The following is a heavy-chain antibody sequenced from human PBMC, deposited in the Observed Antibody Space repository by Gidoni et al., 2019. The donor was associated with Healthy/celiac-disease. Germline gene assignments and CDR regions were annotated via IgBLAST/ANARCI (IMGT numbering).Heavy chain of an antibody. Sequence: EVQLVQSGAEVKKPGESLRISCQGSGSRFTSYWISWVRQMPGKGLEWMGRIDPSDSYTNYSPSFQGHVTISADKSISTAYLQWSSLKASDTAMYYCARTYSSGWYCDYWGQGTLVTVSS. CDR2: IDPSDSYT. CDR1: GSRFTSYW. V-gene: IGHV5-10-1*03. CDR3: ARTYSSGWYCDY. J-gene: IGHJ4*02. D-gene: IGHD6-19*01.